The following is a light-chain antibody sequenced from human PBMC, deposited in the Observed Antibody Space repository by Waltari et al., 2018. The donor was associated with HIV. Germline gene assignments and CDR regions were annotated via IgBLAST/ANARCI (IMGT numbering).Light chain of an antibody. CDR2: DVS. CDR3: CSYAGNYTFV. Sequence: QSALTQPRSVSGSPGQSVTISCTGTSSDVGGYNYVSWSQQHPGKAPKFMIYDVSKRPSGVPDRFSGSKSGNTASLTISGLQAEDEADYYCCSYAGNYTFVFGGGTKLTVL. J-gene: IGLJ2*01. CDR1: SSDVGGYNY. V-gene: IGLV2-11*01.